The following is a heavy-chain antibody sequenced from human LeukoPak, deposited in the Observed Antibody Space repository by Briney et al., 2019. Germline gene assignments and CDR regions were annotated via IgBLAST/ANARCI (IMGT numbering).Heavy chain of an antibody. D-gene: IGHD6-19*01. V-gene: IGHV4-59*12. CDR3: ARGQGGWFY. CDR1: GASIGSFY. CDR2: VYDGGKT. Sequence: PSETLSLTCSVSGASIGSFYWSWIRQTPGKGLEWIGYVYDGGKTYYNPSLKGRVTISVDTSKNQFSLKLSSVTAADTAVYYCARGQGGWFYWGQGTLVTVSS. J-gene: IGHJ4*02.